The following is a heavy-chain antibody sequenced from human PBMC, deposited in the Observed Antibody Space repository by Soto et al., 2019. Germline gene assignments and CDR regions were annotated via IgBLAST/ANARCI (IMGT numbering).Heavy chain of an antibody. CDR3: ARWGVSVAQCKILWFGECPYYYYGMDV. Sequence: ASVKVSCKASGYTFTSYAMHWVRQAPGQRLEWMGWINAGNGNTKYSQKFQGRVTITRDTSASTAYMELSSLRSEDTAVYYCARWGVSVAQCKILWFGECPYYYYGMDVWGQGTTVTVSS. V-gene: IGHV1-3*01. CDR2: INAGNGNT. J-gene: IGHJ6*02. D-gene: IGHD3-10*01. CDR1: GYTFTSYA.